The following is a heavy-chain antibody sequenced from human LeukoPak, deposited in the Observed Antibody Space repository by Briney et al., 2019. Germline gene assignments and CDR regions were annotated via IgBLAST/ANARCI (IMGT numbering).Heavy chain of an antibody. CDR2: ISPYNGNT. V-gene: IGHV1-18*01. D-gene: IGHD2-21*01. CDR1: GYTFTNYH. Sequence: ASVKVSCKASGYTFTNYHFSWVRQAPGQGLEWMGWISPYNGNTNYAQKFHGRVAMTTDTSTSTAYMELTSLRSDDTAIYYCASGDSTPDYWGQGTLVTVSS. J-gene: IGHJ4*02. CDR3: ASGDSTPDY.